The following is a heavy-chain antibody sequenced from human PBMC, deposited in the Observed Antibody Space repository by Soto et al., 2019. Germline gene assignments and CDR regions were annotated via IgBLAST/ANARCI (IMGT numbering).Heavy chain of an antibody. CDR2: IYDGGRT. CDR1: GGSISTVDYW. J-gene: IGHJ4*02. V-gene: IGHV4-30-4*01. Sequence: QVQLQESGPGLVKPSQTLSLTCTVSGGSISTVDYWWSWIRQSPDMGLEWIGHIYDGGRTYNNPSLERRVTMSLGPSKSQLSLTLSSVSAADPAVYYCARGPSGDKVDSWGQGTLVTVSS. D-gene: IGHD7-27*01. CDR3: ARGPSGDKVDS.